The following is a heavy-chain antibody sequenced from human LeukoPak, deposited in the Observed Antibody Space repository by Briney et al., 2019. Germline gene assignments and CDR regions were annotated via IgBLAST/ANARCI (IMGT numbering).Heavy chain of an antibody. CDR2: ISGSGGST. D-gene: IGHD4-17*01. V-gene: IGHV3-23*01. CDR3: AKEGGDYVPQPYYYYYYYMDV. CDR1: GFTFSSYA. J-gene: IGHJ6*03. Sequence: PGGSLRLSCAASGFTFSSYAMSWVRQAPGKGLEWVSAISGSGGSTYYADSVKGRFTISRDNSKNTLYLQMNSLRAEDTAVYYCAKEGGDYVPQPYYYYYYYMDVWGKGTTVTVSS.